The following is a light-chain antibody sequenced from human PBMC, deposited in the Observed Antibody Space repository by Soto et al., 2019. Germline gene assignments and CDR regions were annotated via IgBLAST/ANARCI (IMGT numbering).Light chain of an antibody. V-gene: IGKV3-20*01. CDR3: QQYVISVT. CDR2: GAS. J-gene: IGKJ5*01. CDR1: QSVSSSY. Sequence: EIVLTKSPGTLSVSHGERATLSCGASQSVSSSYLAWYQQKPGQAPRLLIYGASSRATGIPERFSGSGSGTDFTLTIGRLEPQDSAMYYCQQYVISVTFGQGTRLEIK.